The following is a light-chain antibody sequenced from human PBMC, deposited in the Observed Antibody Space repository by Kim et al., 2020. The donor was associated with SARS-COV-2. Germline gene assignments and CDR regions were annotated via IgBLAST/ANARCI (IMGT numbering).Light chain of an antibody. V-gene: IGKV1-5*03. J-gene: IGKJ1*01. CDR2: QAS. CDR3: QQCNSYPWT. Sequence: DIQMTQSPSTLSASVGDKVTITCRASQSISGWLAWYQQKPGKAPKLLIYQASNLESGVPSRFSGSGSGTEFTLTISSLQPDDFAIYYCQQCNSYPWTFGQGTKVDIK. CDR1: QSISGW.